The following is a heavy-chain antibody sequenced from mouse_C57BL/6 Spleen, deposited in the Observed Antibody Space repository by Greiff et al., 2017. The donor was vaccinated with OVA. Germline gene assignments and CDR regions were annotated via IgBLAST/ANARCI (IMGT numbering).Heavy chain of an antibody. Sequence: QVHVKQSGAELVRPGASVTLSCKASGYTFTDYEMHWVKQTPVHGLEWIGAIDPETGGTAYNQKFKGKAILTADKSSSTAYMELRSLTSEDSAVYYCTRQTTVVATNDYWGQGTTLTVSS. CDR3: TRQTTVVATNDY. D-gene: IGHD1-1*01. CDR1: GYTFTDYE. CDR2: IDPETGGT. V-gene: IGHV1-15*01. J-gene: IGHJ2*01.